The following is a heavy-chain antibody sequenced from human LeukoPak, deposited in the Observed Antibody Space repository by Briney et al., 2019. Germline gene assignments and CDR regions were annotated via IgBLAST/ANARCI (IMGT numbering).Heavy chain of an antibody. V-gene: IGHV4-39*01. CDR3: ARTNYYYYMDV. CDR1: GGSISSSSYY. Sequence: SETLSLTCTVSGGSISSSSYYWGWIRQPPGKGLEWIGSIYYSGSTYYNPSLKSRVSISVDTSKNQFSLKLSSVTAADTAVYYCARTNYYYYMDVWGKGTTVTVSS. J-gene: IGHJ6*03. CDR2: IYYSGST.